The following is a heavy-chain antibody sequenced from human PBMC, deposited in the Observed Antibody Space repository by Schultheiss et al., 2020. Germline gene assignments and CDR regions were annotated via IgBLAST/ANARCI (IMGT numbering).Heavy chain of an antibody. CDR1: GITFSSYA. CDR2: ISSSGSNI. V-gene: IGHV3-21*04. D-gene: IGHD3-22*01. J-gene: IGHJ4*02. Sequence: GGSLRLSCAASGITFSSYAMNWVRQAPGKGLEWVSYISSSGSNIYYADSVKGRFTISRDNAKNSLFLQMNSLRAEDTAVYYCAREGGNYYYDSSGYYIMKSHFDYWGQGTLVTVSS. CDR3: AREGGNYYYDSSGYYIMKSHFDY.